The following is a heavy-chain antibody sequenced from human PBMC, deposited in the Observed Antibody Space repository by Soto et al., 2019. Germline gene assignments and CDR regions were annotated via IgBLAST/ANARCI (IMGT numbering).Heavy chain of an antibody. CDR2: MNPNSGNT. CDR1: GYTFTSYD. Sequence: ASVKVSCKASGYTFTSYDINWVRQATGQGLEWMGWMNPNSGNTGYAQKFQGRVTMTRNTSISTAYMELSSLRSEDTAVYYCARGPMRTTVRNGFYFFAYCGQGSLVPVSS. CDR3: ARGPMRTTVRNGFYFFAY. D-gene: IGHD3-3*01. V-gene: IGHV1-8*01. J-gene: IGHJ4*02.